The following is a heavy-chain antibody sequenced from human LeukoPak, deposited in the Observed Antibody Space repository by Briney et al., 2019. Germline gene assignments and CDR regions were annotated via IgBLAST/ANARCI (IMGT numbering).Heavy chain of an antibody. J-gene: IGHJ4*02. D-gene: IGHD3-3*01. CDR1: GFTFSSYW. CDR2: IKQDGSEK. CDR3: ARDRTIFGVARGIDY. Sequence: PGGSLRLSCAASGFTFSSYWMSWVRQAPGKGLEWVANIKQDGSEKYYVNSVKGRFTISRDNAKNSLYLQMNSLRAEDTAVYYCARDRTIFGVARGIDYWGQGTLVTVSS. V-gene: IGHV3-7*01.